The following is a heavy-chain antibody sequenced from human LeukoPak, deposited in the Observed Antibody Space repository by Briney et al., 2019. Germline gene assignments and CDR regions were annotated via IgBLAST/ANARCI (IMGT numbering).Heavy chain of an antibody. V-gene: IGHV3-7*01. CDR1: GFTFTDYW. CDR3: ARDNVGKFDY. J-gene: IGHJ4*02. Sequence: GGSLRLSCVASGFTFTDYWMTWVRQAPGKGLEWVANIKQDGREKKYVDSVKGRFTIFRDNTKNSFYLQMNSLRAEDTAVYYCARDNVGKFDYWGQGTPVTVSS. CDR2: IKQDGREK. D-gene: IGHD1-26*01.